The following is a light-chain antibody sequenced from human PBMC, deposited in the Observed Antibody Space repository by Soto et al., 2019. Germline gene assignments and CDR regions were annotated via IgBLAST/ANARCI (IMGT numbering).Light chain of an antibody. J-gene: IGKJ1*01. V-gene: IGKV3-20*01. CDR1: QSVSSSY. CDR3: QQYGSSPWT. CDR2: DAS. Sequence: PRTLSVSEVEEAPVALRASQSVSSSYLAWYQQKPGQAPRLLIYDASSRATGIPDRFSGSGSGTDFTLTISRLEPEDFAVYYCQQYGSSPWTFGQGTKVDIK.